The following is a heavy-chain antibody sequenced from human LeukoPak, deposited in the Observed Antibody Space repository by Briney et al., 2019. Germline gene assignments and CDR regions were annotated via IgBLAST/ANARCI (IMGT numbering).Heavy chain of an antibody. Sequence: GGSLRLSCAASGFIFSSYAMSWVRQAPGKGLEWVSTISGSGGSTYYADSVKGRFTISRDNSKNTVYLQMNSLRAEDTAVYYCATTNRYSGSYRDFDYWGQGTLVTVSS. CDR1: GFIFSSYA. CDR2: ISGSGGST. V-gene: IGHV3-23*01. D-gene: IGHD1-26*01. CDR3: ATTNRYSGSYRDFDY. J-gene: IGHJ4*02.